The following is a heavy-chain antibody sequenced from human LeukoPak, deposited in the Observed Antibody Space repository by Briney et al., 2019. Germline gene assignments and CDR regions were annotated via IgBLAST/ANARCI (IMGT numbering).Heavy chain of an antibody. CDR3: ARVMITFGGVIAGLYYFDY. J-gene: IGHJ4*02. CDR1: VDSVSSNSAA. Sequence: SQTLSLTCAISVDSVSSNSAAWNWIRQSPSRGLEWLGRTYYRSKWYNDYAVSVKSRITINPDTSKNQFSLQLNSVTPEDTAVYYCARVMITFGGVIAGLYYFDYWGQGTLVTVSS. V-gene: IGHV6-1*01. D-gene: IGHD3-16*02. CDR2: TYYRSKWYN.